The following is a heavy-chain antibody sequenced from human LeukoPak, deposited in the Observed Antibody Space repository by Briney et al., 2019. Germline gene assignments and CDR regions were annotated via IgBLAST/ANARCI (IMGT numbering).Heavy chain of an antibody. Sequence: KPSETLSLTCTVSGGSISSYYWSWIRQPPGRGLEWIGSIHHSGSTWYNPSLKSRVTISLDTSQTQISLRVTSVTAADTAVYYCARGTDYYDSSGWLDPWGQGTLVTVSS. CDR3: ARGTDYYDSSGWLDP. CDR1: GGSISSYY. V-gene: IGHV4-38-2*02. J-gene: IGHJ5*02. CDR2: IHHSGST. D-gene: IGHD3-22*01.